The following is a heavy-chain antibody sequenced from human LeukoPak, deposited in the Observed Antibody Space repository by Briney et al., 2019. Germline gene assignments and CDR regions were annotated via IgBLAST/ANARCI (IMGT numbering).Heavy chain of an antibody. D-gene: IGHD6-6*01. J-gene: IGHJ6*02. CDR2: IYYGGST. Sequence: PSETLSLTCTVSGGSISSYYWSWIRQPPGKGLEWIGYIYYGGSTNYNPSLKSRVTTSVDTSKNQSSLKLTSVTAADTAVYYCARRGAARRFDGLDVWGQGTTVTVSS. CDR1: GGSISSYY. CDR3: ARRGAARRFDGLDV. V-gene: IGHV4-59*08.